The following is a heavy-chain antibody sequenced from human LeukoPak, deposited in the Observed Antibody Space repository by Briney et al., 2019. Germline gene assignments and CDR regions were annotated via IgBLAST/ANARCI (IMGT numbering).Heavy chain of an antibody. CDR1: GFTFSAYA. V-gene: IGHV3-23*01. Sequence: GGSLRLSCAASGFTFSAYAMSWVRQAPGKGLEWVSGIGGSGISTYYTDSVKGRFTVSRDNPKNTLYLQINSLRAEDTAVYYCAKAPFTTMVTPGGNWFDPWGQGILVTVSS. CDR2: IGGSGIST. J-gene: IGHJ5*02. D-gene: IGHD4-23*01. CDR3: AKAPFTTMVTPGGNWFDP.